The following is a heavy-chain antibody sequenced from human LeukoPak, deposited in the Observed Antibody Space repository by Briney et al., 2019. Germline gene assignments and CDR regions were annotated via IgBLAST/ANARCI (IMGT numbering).Heavy chain of an antibody. CDR2: LHYSGNS. CDR1: GASVSASGYF. D-gene: IGHD4/OR15-4a*01. Sequence: PSETQSLTCTVSGASVSASGYFWGWIRQPPGQGLEWIGTLHYSGNSYYNPSLKSRVTISVDTSKNQFSLKLNSVTSADTAVYYCARDWDGAFDFNTFDIWGQGTMVTVSS. CDR3: ARDWDGAFDFNTFDI. V-gene: IGHV4-39*07. J-gene: IGHJ3*02.